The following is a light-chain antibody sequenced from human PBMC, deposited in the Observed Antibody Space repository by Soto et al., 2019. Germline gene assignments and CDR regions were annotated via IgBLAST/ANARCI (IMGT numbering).Light chain of an antibody. CDR2: GAS. CDR1: PSVHTF. J-gene: IGKJ5*01. V-gene: IGKV3-11*01. CDR3: HQRIVWPPDT. Sequence: VLTQFPATLSLSPGARVYLTCTDSPSVHTFLAWYQQKPGQAPRLLIFGASTRATGVPARCSGSRAGTDFTLTSASLEPVEVSVGYYHQRIVWPPDTFGKGTRLEIK.